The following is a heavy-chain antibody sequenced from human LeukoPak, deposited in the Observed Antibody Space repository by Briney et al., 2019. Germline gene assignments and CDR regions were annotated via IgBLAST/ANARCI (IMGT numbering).Heavy chain of an antibody. D-gene: IGHD3-16*02. CDR1: GGSIGTYY. V-gene: IGHV4-59*08. CDR3: ARHIGGGIEDMDV. CDR2: IYVTGT. Sequence: SETLSLTCTLSGGSIGTYYSSWIRQSPGKGLEWIGYIYVTGTRYNPYLQSRVTISVDRSRNQFFLKMSSVTAADTAVYYCARHIGGGIEDMDVWGKGTKVIVSS. J-gene: IGHJ6*03.